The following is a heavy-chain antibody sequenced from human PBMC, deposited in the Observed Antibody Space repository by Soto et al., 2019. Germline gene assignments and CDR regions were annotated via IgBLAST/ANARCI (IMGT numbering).Heavy chain of an antibody. D-gene: IGHD2-2*01. J-gene: IGHJ4*02. V-gene: IGHV3-53*01. CDR3: VRTSSY. CDR1: GFAVNSNY. Sequence: EVQLVASGGGLIQPGGSLRLSCAASGFAVNSNYMSWVRQAPGKGLEWVSVIFGGGSTFYSDSVKGRFTISRDNSKNTVFLQMISLRAEDTAVYYCVRTSSYWGQGTRVIVSS. CDR2: IFGGGST.